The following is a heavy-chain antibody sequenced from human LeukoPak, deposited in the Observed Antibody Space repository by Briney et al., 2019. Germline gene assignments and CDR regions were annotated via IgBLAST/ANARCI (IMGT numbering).Heavy chain of an antibody. D-gene: IGHD3-22*01. J-gene: IGHJ3*02. V-gene: IGHV3-30*18. Sequence: GRSLRLSCAASGFSFSSYGMHWVRQAPGKGLEWVAVISYDGSNKYYADSVKGRFTVSRDNSKNTLNLQMNSLRAEDTAVYYCAKDGARGGMIVVVISYDAFDIWGQGTMVTVSS. CDR3: AKDGARGGMIVVVISYDAFDI. CDR2: ISYDGSNK. CDR1: GFSFSSYG.